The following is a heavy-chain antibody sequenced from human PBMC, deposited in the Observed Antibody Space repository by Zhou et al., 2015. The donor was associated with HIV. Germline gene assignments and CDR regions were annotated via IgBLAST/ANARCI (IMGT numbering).Heavy chain of an antibody. V-gene: IGHV1-69*01. Sequence: QVQLVQSGAEVKKPGSSVKVSCKASGGTFSSYAISWVRQAPGQGLEWMGGIIPIFGTANYAQKFQGRVTITADESTSTAYMELSSLRSEDTAVYYCARGHPTYYYGSGSYYNVGGTDDYWGQGTLVTVSS. CDR1: GGTFSSYA. D-gene: IGHD3-10*01. CDR3: ARGHPTYYYGSGSYYNVGGTDDY. CDR2: IIPIFGTA. J-gene: IGHJ4*02.